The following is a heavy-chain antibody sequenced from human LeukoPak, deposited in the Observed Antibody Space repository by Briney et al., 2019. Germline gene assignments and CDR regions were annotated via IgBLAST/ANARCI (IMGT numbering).Heavy chain of an antibody. CDR1: GGSISSGDYY. Sequence: PSETLSLTCTVSGGSISSGDYYWSWIRQPPGKGLEWIGYIYYSGSTYYNPSLKSRVTISVDTSKNQFSLNLISVTAADTAVYYCARDDGRGVVTPYWGQGTLVTVSS. CDR2: IYYSGST. V-gene: IGHV4-30-4*08. J-gene: IGHJ4*02. D-gene: IGHD2-21*02. CDR3: ARDDGRGVVTPY.